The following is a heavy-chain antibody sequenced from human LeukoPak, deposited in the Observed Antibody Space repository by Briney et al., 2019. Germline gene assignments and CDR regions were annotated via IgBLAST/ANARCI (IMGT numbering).Heavy chain of an antibody. D-gene: IGHD6-25*01. CDR3: ARQKYSSDFDY. Sequence: SETLSLTCTVFGGSISSHYWSWIRQPPGKGLEWIGYIYYSGNTNYNPSLNSRVTISVDTSKNQFSLKLSSVTAADTAVYYCARQKYSSDFDYWGQGTLVTVSS. CDR2: IYYSGNT. J-gene: IGHJ4*02. V-gene: IGHV4-59*08. CDR1: GGSISSHY.